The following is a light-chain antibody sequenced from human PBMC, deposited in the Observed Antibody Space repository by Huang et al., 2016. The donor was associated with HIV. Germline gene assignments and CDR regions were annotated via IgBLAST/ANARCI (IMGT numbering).Light chain of an antibody. CDR2: SAS. CDR3: QQYNNWPLT. CDR1: QSVGSN. J-gene: IGKJ4*01. V-gene: IGKV3-15*01. Sequence: VMTQSPAVLSVSPGERAALSCRASQSVGSNLAWYQQKRGQAPRLLIYSASTRDTGVPARFSGKGSGTEFTLTINSLQSEDFVVYHCQQYNNWPLTFGGGTQVEIK.